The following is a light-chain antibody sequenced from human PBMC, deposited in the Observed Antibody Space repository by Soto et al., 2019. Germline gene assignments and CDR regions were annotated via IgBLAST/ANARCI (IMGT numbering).Light chain of an antibody. Sequence: EIVLTQSPATLSLSPGERATLSCRASQSVSSYLAWYQHKPGQAPRLLIYDTSNRAADTPARFGGSGSGTDFTLTISSLEPEDFAVYYCEQRSIWPWTVGQGTKVVIK. V-gene: IGKV3-11*01. CDR3: EQRSIWPWT. J-gene: IGKJ1*01. CDR2: DTS. CDR1: QSVSSY.